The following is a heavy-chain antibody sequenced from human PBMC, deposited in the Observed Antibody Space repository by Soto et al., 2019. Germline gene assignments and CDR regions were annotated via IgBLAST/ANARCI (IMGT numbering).Heavy chain of an antibody. V-gene: IGHV3-30*19. D-gene: IGHD3-16*01. J-gene: IGHJ1*01. CDR2: TSYDGGDK. Sequence: QVQLVESGGGVVQPGTSLRVSCVGSGFTFRSYVIHWVRQAPGKGLEWVALTSYDGGDKYYGDSVRGRFTISRDNSRNTVDLQMDNLRLEDTALYYCARWGTTGGLDVWGQGTLVSV. CDR1: GFTFRSYV. CDR3: ARWGTTGGLDV.